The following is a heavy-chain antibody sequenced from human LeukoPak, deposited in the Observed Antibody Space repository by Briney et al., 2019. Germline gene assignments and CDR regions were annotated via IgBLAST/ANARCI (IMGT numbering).Heavy chain of an antibody. CDR1: SGSISTYY. CDR2: IYTSGRT. Sequence: SETLSLTCTVSSGSISTYYWSWIRQPAGKGLEWIGRIYTSGRTNYNPSLKSRVTMSVDTSKNQFSLKLKSVIAADTAVYYCARRFSTGPFDYWGQGILVTVSS. D-gene: IGHD2-2*01. CDR3: ARRFSTGPFDY. V-gene: IGHV4-4*07. J-gene: IGHJ4*02.